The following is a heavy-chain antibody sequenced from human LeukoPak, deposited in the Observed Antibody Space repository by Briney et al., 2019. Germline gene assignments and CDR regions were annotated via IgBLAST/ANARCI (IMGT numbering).Heavy chain of an antibody. Sequence: SETLSLTCTVSGGSISSYYWSWIRQPPGKGLEWIGYIYSGSTDYNPSLKSRVTVSVDTSKNQFSLKLSSVTAADTAVYYCARGRYYYDSSGYYYFDYWGQGTLVTVSS. J-gene: IGHJ4*02. CDR1: GGSISSYY. CDR2: IYSGST. CDR3: ARGRYYYDSSGYYYFDY. D-gene: IGHD3-22*01. V-gene: IGHV4-59*12.